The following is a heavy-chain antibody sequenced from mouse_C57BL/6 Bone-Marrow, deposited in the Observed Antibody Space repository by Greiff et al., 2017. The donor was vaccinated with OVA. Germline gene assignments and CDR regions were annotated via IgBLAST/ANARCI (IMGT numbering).Heavy chain of an antibody. D-gene: IGHD4-1*01. J-gene: IGHJ2*01. CDR1: GYTFTDYY. Sequence: QVQLKESGAELVRPGASVKLSCKASGYTFTDYYINWVKQRPGQGLEWIARIYPGSGNTYYNEKFKGKATLTAEKSSSTAYMQLSSLTSEDSAVYFCARELGAYWGQGTTLTVSS. CDR3: ARELGAY. CDR2: IYPGSGNT. V-gene: IGHV1-76*01.